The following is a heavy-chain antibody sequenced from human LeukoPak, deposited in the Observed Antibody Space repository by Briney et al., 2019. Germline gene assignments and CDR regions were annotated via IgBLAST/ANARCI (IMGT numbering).Heavy chain of an antibody. V-gene: IGHV4-39*01. Sequence: PSETLSLTCTVSGGPISSSSYHWVWIRQPPGKGLDWIGTISSSGSTYYNPSLKSRVTISVDTSKNQFSLRLSSVTAADTAVYYCATYYYTGTYNYFDYWGQGTLVTVSS. D-gene: IGHD1-26*01. CDR3: ATYYYTGTYNYFDY. CDR1: GGPISSSSYH. J-gene: IGHJ4*02. CDR2: ISSSGST.